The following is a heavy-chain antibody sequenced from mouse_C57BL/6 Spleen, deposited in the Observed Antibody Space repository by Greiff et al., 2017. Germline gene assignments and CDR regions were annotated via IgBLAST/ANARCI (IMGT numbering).Heavy chain of an antibody. J-gene: IGHJ1*03. CDR1: GYTFTSYW. Sequence: QVQLQQSGAELVKPGASVKLSCKASGYTFTSYWMHWVKQRPGRGLEWIGRIDPNSGGTKYNEKFKSKATLTVDKPSSTAYMQLSSLTSEDSAVYWCARIITTVEGYWYFDVWGKGTTVTVSS. CDR3: ARIITTVEGYWYFDV. CDR2: IDPNSGGT. V-gene: IGHV1-72*01. D-gene: IGHD1-1*01.